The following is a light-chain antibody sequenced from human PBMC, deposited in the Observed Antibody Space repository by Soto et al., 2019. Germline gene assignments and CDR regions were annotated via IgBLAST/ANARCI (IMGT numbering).Light chain of an antibody. CDR2: EVS. J-gene: IGLJ2*01. V-gene: IGLV2-14*01. CDR1: SSDVGGYNY. CDR3: SSYTTSDTLV. Sequence: QSVLTQPASVSGSPGQSITISCTGTSSDVGGYNYVSWFQQHPGKAPKLMIYEVSNRPSGVSNRFSGSKSGNTASLTISGLQAEDEADYFCSSYTTSDTLVFGGGTNVTVL.